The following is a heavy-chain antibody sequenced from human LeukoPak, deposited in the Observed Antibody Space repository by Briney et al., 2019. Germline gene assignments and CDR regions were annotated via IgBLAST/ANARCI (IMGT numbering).Heavy chain of an antibody. CDR2: IYQSGST. D-gene: IGHD3-10*01. J-gene: IGHJ4*02. V-gene: IGHV4-4*02. Sequence: PSETLSLTCSVSGGSISSSNWWSWVRQPPGKGLEWIGEIYQSGSTNYNPTLKSRVTMSVDKSRNQFSLSLPSVTAADTAVYYCARGEQYGSGTVQFDYWGQGTLVTVSS. CDR1: GGSISSSNW. CDR3: ARGEQYGSGTVQFDY.